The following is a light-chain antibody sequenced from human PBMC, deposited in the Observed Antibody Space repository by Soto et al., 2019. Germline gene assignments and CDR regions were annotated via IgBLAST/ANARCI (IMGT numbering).Light chain of an antibody. CDR3: LQDFTYPRT. V-gene: IGKV1-6*01. CDR1: QGIRNE. J-gene: IGKJ1*01. Sequence: AIQVTQSPSSVSASVGDRVTITCRASQGIRNELGWYQQKPGKAPKLLIYSASSLQSGVPSRFSGSGSGTDFILTISGLQPEDFATYFCLQDFTYPRTFGQGTKLDIK. CDR2: SAS.